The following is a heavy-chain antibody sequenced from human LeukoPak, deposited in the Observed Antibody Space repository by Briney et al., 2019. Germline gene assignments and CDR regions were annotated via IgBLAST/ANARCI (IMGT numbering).Heavy chain of an antibody. V-gene: IGHV3-30*02. J-gene: IGHJ4*02. CDR2: IRYDGSNK. CDR1: GFTFSSYG. CDR3: EGGRGRYFDY. D-gene: IGHD3-10*01. Sequence: GGSLRLSCAASGFTFSSYGMHWVRQAPGKGLEWVAFIRYDGSNKYYADSVKGRFTISRDNSKNTLYLQMNSLRAEDTAVYYCEGGRGRYFDYWGQGTLVTVSS.